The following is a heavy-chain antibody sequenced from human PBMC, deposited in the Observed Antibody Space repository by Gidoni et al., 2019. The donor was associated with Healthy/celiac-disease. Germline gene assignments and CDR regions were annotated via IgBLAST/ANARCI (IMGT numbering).Heavy chain of an antibody. Sequence: QVQLQQWGAGLLKPSETLSLTCAVYGGSFSGYYWSWIRQPPGKGLEWIGEINHSGSTNYNTSLKSRVTISVDKSKNQFSLKLSSVTAADTAVYYCARGRYSGSYSIDYWGQGTLVTVSS. J-gene: IGHJ4*02. D-gene: IGHD1-26*01. CDR1: GGSFSGYY. V-gene: IGHV4-34*01. CDR3: ARGRYSGSYSIDY. CDR2: INHSGST.